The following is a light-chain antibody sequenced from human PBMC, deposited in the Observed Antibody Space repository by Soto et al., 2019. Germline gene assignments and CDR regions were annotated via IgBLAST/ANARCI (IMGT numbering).Light chain of an antibody. Sequence: QSALTQPASVSGSPGQSITISCTGTSSDAGGYNYVSWYQQHPGRAPKLISYEVSNRPSGVSNRFSGSKSGNTASLAISGLQAEDEADYYCSAYTTGNNLVVFGGGTQLTVL. J-gene: IGLJ2*01. CDR3: SAYTTGNNLVV. CDR1: SSDAGGYNY. CDR2: EVS. V-gene: IGLV2-14*01.